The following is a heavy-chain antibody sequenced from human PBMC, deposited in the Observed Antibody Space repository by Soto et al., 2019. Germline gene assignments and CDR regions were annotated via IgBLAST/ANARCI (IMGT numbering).Heavy chain of an antibody. Sequence: EVQLLDSRGGLVQPGGSLRLSCAAAGFTFISYAMSWVRQAPRKRLEWVPAISGSGGSTYYADSVKGRFTISRDNSKNSLYLQMNSLRAEDTAVYYCAKTTFYYDSSGYYCDYWGQGTLVTVS. CDR2: ISGSGGST. V-gene: IGHV3-23*01. CDR1: GFTFISYA. D-gene: IGHD3-22*01. CDR3: AKTTFYYDSSGYYCDY. J-gene: IGHJ4*02.